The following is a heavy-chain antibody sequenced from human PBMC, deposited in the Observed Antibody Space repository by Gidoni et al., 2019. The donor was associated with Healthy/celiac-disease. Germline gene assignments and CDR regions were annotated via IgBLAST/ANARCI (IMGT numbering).Heavy chain of an antibody. CDR1: GFTFSSYE. J-gene: IGHJ6*02. V-gene: IGHV3-48*03. CDR2: ISSSGSTI. CDR3: ARRSRKPSTTYGMDV. Sequence: EVQLVESGGGLVQPGGSLRLSCAASGFTFSSYEMNWVRQAPGKGLEWVSDISSSGSTIYYADSVKGRFTISRDNAKNSLYLQMNSLRAEDTAVYYCARRSRKPSTTYGMDVWGQGTTVTVSS.